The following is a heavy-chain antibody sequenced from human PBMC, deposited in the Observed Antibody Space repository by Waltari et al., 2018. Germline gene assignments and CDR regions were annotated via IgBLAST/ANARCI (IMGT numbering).Heavy chain of an antibody. CDR1: GGSISSTTYY. CDR2: IYYGGST. J-gene: IGHJ5*02. V-gene: IGHV4-39*01. D-gene: IGHD3-9*01. CDR3: ARQDYDILTGYRSRNWFDP. Sequence: QLQLQESGPGLVKTSETLSLTCTVSGGSISSTTYYWGWIRHPPGKGLEWIGSIYYGGSTYYSPSLKSRVIISVDTSKNQFSLKLNSVTAADTAIYYCARQDYDILTGYRSRNWFDPWGQGTLVTVSS.